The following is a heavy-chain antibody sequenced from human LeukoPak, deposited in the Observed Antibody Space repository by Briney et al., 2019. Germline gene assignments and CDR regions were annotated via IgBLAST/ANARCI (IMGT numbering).Heavy chain of an antibody. Sequence: GESLKISCKGSGYGFTSYWIGWVRQMPGKGLEWMGIVYPGDSDTRYSPSFQGQVTISADKSISTAYLQWSSLKASDTAMYYCARRRVLRYFDWLLRDAFDIWGQGTMVTVSS. J-gene: IGHJ3*02. CDR1: GYGFTSYW. CDR3: ARRRVLRYFDWLLRDAFDI. D-gene: IGHD3-9*01. V-gene: IGHV5-51*01. CDR2: VYPGDSDT.